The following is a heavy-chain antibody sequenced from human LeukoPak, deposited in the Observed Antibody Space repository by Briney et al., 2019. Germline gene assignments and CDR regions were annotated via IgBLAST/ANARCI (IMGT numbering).Heavy chain of an antibody. CDR1: GGTFSRHT. CDR2: ITPMFATS. D-gene: IGHD1-14*01. CDR3: ARDSSEFRSLLFH. J-gene: IGHJ1*01. V-gene: IGHV1-69*13. Sequence: GAPVKVSCKASGGTFSRHTISWVRQSPGQGLEWMGGITPMFATSNYAQKFRGRVTITADESTSTAYVEPSSLKSEDTAVYYCARDSSEFRSLLFHWGQGTLVTVSS.